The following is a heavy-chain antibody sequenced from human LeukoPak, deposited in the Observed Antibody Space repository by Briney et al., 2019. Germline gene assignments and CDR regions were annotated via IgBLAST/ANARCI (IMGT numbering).Heavy chain of an antibody. J-gene: IGHJ4*02. V-gene: IGHV3-21*01. CDR1: GFTFSSYS. D-gene: IGHD6-19*01. Sequence: PGGSLRLSCAASGFTFSSYSMNWVRQAPGKGLEWVSSISSSSSYIYYTDSVKGRFTISRDNAKNSLYLQMNSLRAEDTAVYYCARYLAVAGQIFDYWGQGTLVTVSS. CDR2: ISSSSSYI. CDR3: ARYLAVAGQIFDY.